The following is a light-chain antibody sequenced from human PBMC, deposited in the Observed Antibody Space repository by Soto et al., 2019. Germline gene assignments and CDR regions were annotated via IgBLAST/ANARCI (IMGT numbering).Light chain of an antibody. CDR3: HQYNYYRPT. CDR2: DAY. V-gene: IGKV1-33*01. CDR1: QDISNY. Sequence: DIKMTQSPSSVSASVGDSVNINCQASQDISNYLNWYTKKTGKAPKILIYDAYSLEGGVPSRLSGSGSGTEFTLTISSLQPDEFATDYCHQYNYYRPTFGQGTKVDIK. J-gene: IGKJ1*01.